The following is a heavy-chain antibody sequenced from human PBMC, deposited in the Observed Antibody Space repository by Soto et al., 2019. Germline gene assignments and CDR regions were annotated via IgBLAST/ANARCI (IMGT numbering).Heavy chain of an antibody. CDR1: GFTFSNYA. CDR2: ISYDGSNK. D-gene: IGHD3-3*01. CDR3: ARDKRDLRFLEWSYYFDY. Sequence: QVQLVESGGGVVQPGRSLRLSCAPSGFTFSNYAMHWVRQAPGKGLEWVAVISYDGSNKYYADSVKGRFTISRDNSKNTLYLQMNSLRAEDTAVYCCARDKRDLRFLEWSYYFDYWGQGTLVTVSS. J-gene: IGHJ4*02. V-gene: IGHV3-30-3*01.